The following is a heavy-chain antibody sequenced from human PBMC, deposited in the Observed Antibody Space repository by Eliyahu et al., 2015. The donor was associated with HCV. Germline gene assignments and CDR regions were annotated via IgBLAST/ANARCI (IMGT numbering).Heavy chain of an antibody. Sequence: QVQLQESGPGLVKPSETLSLTCAVSGXSITTYYWRWIRQPPGKGLEWIGXIHYSGSTNYNPSLKSRVTISVDTSKNQFSLNLTSVTAADTAVYYCASGGGGIAVAGTGGWFDPWGQGTLVTVSS. CDR3: ASGGGGIAVAGTGGWFDP. J-gene: IGHJ5*02. CDR2: IHYSGST. V-gene: IGHV4-59*01. D-gene: IGHD6-19*01. CDR1: GXSITTYY.